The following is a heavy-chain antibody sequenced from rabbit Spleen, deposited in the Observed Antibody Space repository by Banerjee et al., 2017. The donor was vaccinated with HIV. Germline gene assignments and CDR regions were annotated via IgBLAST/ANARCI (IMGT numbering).Heavy chain of an antibody. CDR1: GFSFSSSDY. CDR3: ARDAAGREDFNL. J-gene: IGHJ4*01. V-gene: IGHV1S40*01. CDR2: IAGSSSGFT. D-gene: IGHD4-2*01. Sequence: QSLEESGGGLVQPEGSLTLTCKASGFSFSSSDYICWVRQAPGKGLEWISCIAGSSSGFTYSATWATGRFTISKTSSTTVTLQMTSLTVADTATYFCARDAAGREDFNLWGPGTLVTV.